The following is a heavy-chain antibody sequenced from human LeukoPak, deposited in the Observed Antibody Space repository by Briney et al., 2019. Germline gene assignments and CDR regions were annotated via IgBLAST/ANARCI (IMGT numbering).Heavy chain of an antibody. D-gene: IGHD6-13*01. CDR2: INHSGST. J-gene: IGHJ4*02. CDR3: ASSSFAASAAAGTLNY. V-gene: IGHV4-34*01. CDR1: GGSFSGYY. Sequence: SETLSLTCAVYGGSFSGYYWSWIRQPPGKGLEWIGEINHSGSTNYNPSLKSRVTISVDTSKNQFSLKLSPVTAADTAVYYCASSSFAASAAAGTLNYWGQGTLVTVSS.